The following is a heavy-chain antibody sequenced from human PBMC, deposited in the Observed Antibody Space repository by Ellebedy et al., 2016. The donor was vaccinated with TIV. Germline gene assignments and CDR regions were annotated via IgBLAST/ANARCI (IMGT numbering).Heavy chain of an antibody. J-gene: IGHJ3*01. D-gene: IGHD3-10*01. Sequence: PGGSLRLSCAASGFTFNNDWMNWVRQAPGKGLEWVGRIKSKNGGGTIEYAAPVKGRFSISRDDSKKTMYLQMNSLKTEDAGVYYCSTSWFGETGEDVFDVWGQGTAITVSS. CDR3: STSWFGETGEDVFDV. V-gene: IGHV3-15*07. CDR2: IKSKNGGGTI. CDR1: GFTFNNDW.